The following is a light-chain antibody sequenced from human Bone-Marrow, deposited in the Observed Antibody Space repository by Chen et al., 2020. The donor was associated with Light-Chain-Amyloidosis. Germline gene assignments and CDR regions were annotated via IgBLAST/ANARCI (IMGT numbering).Light chain of an antibody. J-gene: IGKJ1*01. CDR1: QSVGAY. CDR3: QQGATWPWT. V-gene: IGKV3-11*01. Sequence: VLTQSPATLSLSPGEGATLSCRTSQSVGAYLAWYQQRPGQAPRLLIYDTSSRATGIPARFSGSGSETDFTLTISSLESEGFAVDYCQQGATWPWTFGHGTKVEIK. CDR2: DTS.